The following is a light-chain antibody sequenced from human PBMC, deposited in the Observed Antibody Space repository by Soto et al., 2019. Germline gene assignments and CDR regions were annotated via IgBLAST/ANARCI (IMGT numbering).Light chain of an antibody. Sequence: EIVMTQSPATLSVSPGERATLSCRASQSVSSNLAWYQQIPGQAPRLLIYGAFTRAAGIPARFSGSGSGTEFTLTISSLQSEDFAVYYCQEYNSWPGTVGQGTKVEIK. CDR1: QSVSSN. V-gene: IGKV3-15*01. J-gene: IGKJ1*01. CDR2: GAF. CDR3: QEYNSWPGT.